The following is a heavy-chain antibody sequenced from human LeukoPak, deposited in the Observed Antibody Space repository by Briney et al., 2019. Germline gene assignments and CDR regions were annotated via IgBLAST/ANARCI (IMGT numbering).Heavy chain of an antibody. CDR2: VIPIFGTA. CDR3: AIQQDPIVVVPAATFDY. Sequence: SVKVSCKASGGTFSSYAISWVRQAPGQGLEWMGGVIPIFGTANYAQKFQGRVTITADESTSTAYMELSSLRSEDTAVYYCAIQQDPIVVVPAATFDYWGQGTLVTVSS. J-gene: IGHJ4*02. V-gene: IGHV1-69*01. CDR1: GGTFSSYA. D-gene: IGHD2-2*01.